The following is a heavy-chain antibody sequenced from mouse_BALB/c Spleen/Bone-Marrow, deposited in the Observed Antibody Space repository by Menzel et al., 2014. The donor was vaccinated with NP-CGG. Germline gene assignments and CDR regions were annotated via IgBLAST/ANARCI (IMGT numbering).Heavy chain of an antibody. CDR2: ISYSANT. CDR1: GYSITSDCA. CDR3: TRGTTAGFAY. J-gene: IGHJ3*01. V-gene: IGHV3-2*02. D-gene: IGHD1-2*01. Sequence: VQLKQSGPGLVKPSQSLSLPCTVTGYSITSDCAWNWIRQFPGNKLEWMGYISYSANTNYNPSLKSRISFTRDTSKNQFFLQLNSVTAEDTATYYCTRGTTAGFAYWGLGTLVTVSA.